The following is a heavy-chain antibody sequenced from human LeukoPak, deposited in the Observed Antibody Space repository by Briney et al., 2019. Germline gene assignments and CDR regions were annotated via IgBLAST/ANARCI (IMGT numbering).Heavy chain of an antibody. CDR1: GGSLSSSSYY. J-gene: IGHJ4*02. D-gene: IGHD6-6*01. Sequence: PSETLSLTCTVSGGSLSSSSYYWGWLRQPPGRGLEWVGSIYNSGSTYYNPSLKSRVTISVDTSKNQFSLKLSSVTAADRAVYYCARLVYRISIVYWGQGTLVTVSS. CDR2: IYNSGST. CDR3: ARLVYRISIVY. V-gene: IGHV4-39*01.